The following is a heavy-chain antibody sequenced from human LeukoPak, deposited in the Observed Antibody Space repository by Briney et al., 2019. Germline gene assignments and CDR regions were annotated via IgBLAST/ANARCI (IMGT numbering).Heavy chain of an antibody. D-gene: IGHD5-24*01. CDR3: ARGAGYNYPYYFDY. Sequence: GGSLRLSCAASGFTVSSNYMNWVRQAPGKGLEWVSVIHGGGNIYYADSVKGRFTISRDNSKNALYLQMNSLRAEDTAVYYCARGAGYNYPYYFDYWGQGTLVTVSS. V-gene: IGHV3-53*01. CDR1: GFTVSSNY. J-gene: IGHJ4*02. CDR2: IHGGGNI.